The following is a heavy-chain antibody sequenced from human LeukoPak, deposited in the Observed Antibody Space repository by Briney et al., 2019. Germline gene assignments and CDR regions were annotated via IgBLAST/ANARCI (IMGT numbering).Heavy chain of an antibody. CDR3: AKDTLPYGMDV. Sequence: GGSLRLSCAASGFTFSSYAMSWVRQAPGKGLEWVSSISGGGGSTNYADSVKVRFTISRDNSKTTLYLQMNSLRAEDTAVYHCAKDTLPYGMDVWGQGTTVTVSS. CDR2: ISGGGGST. D-gene: IGHD3-10*01. V-gene: IGHV3-23*01. CDR1: GFTFSSYA. J-gene: IGHJ6*02.